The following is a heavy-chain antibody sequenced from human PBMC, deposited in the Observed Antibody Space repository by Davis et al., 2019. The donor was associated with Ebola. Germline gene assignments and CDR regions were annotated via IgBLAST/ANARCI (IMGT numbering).Heavy chain of an antibody. CDR2: IYYSGST. Sequence: MPSETLSLTCTVSGGSISSYYWSWIRQPPGKGLEWLGYIYYSGSTNYNPSLKSRVTISVDTSKNQFSLKLSSVTAADTAVYYCARHVYDSSGYGWFDPWGQGTLVTVSS. CDR3: ARHVYDSSGYGWFDP. J-gene: IGHJ5*02. CDR1: GGSISSYY. D-gene: IGHD3-22*01. V-gene: IGHV4-59*08.